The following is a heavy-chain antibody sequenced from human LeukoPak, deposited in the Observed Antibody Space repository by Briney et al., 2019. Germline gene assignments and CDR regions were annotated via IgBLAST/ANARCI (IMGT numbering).Heavy chain of an antibody. Sequence: SVKVSCKASGGTFSSYAISWVRQAPGQGLEWMGGIIPIFGTANYAQKFQGRVTITADESTSTAYMELSSLRSEDTAVYYCARVGSYGSGLFDYWGQGTLVTVSS. CDR1: GGTFSSYA. CDR2: IIPIFGTA. V-gene: IGHV1-69*13. J-gene: IGHJ4*02. CDR3: ARVGSYGSGLFDY. D-gene: IGHD5-18*01.